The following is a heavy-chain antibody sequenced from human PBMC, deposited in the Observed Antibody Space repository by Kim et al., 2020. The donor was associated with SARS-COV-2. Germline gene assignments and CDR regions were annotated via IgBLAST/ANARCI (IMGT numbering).Heavy chain of an antibody. Sequence: GESLKISCKGSGYSFTSYWIGWVRQMPGKGLAWMGIIYPGDSDTRYSPSFQGQVTISADKSISTAYLQWSSLKASDTAMYYCSRLPLLWFVSPTPSEDYWGQGTLVTVSS. J-gene: IGHJ4*02. CDR1: GYSFTSYW. D-gene: IGHD3-10*01. CDR3: SRLPLLWFVSPTPSEDY. V-gene: IGHV5-51*01. CDR2: IYPGDSDT.